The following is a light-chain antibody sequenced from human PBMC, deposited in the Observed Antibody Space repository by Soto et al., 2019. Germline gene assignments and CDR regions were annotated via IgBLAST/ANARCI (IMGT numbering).Light chain of an antibody. CDR1: NSDIGNYNI. Sequence: QSALTQPASVYGSPGQSITISCTGSNSDIGNYNIVSWYQHHPDKAPQLIIYEATKRPSGVSNRFSGSKSGNTASLTMSGLQAEDEGDYHCCSYAGSNVFVFGTGTKVTVL. CDR3: CSYAGSNVFV. V-gene: IGLV2-23*01. CDR2: EAT. J-gene: IGLJ1*01.